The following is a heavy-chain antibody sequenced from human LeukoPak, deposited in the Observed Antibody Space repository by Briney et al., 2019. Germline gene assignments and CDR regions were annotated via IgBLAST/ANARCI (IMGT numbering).Heavy chain of an antibody. J-gene: IGHJ6*04. CDR3: ARQEFRNDGQYYYYGMDV. D-gene: IGHD1-1*01. CDR1: GYSFTSYW. V-gene: IGHV5-10-1*01. CDR2: IDPSDSYT. Sequence: GESLRISCKGSGYSFTSYWISWVRQMPGKGLEWMGRIDPSDSYTNYSPSFQGHVTISADKSISTAYLQWSSLKASDTAMYYCARQEFRNDGQYYYYGMDVWGKGTTVTVSS.